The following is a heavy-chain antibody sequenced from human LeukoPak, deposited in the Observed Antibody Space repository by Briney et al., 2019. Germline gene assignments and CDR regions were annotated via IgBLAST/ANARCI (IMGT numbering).Heavy chain of an antibody. J-gene: IGHJ6*02. CDR2: MNPNSGNT. CDR3: ARSVRYYYDSSGYYYADYYYYGMDV. V-gene: IGHV1-8*01. CDR1: GYTFTSYD. Sequence: ASVKVSCKASGYTFTSYDINWVRQATGRGLEWMGWMNPNSGNTGYAQKFQGRVTMTRNTSISTAYMELSSLRSEDTAVYYCARSVRYYYDSSGYYYADYYYYGMDVWGQGTTVTVSS. D-gene: IGHD3-22*01.